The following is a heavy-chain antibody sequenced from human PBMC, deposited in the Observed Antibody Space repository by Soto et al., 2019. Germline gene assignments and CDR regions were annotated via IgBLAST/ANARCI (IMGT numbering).Heavy chain of an antibody. CDR2: ISSSGSTI. Sequence: PGGSLRLSCAASGFTFSDYYMSWIRQAPGKGLEWVSYISSSGSTIYYADSVKGRFTISRDNAKNSLYLQMNSLRAEDTAVYYCARDHYVYDILTGYGYYYGMDVWGQGTTVTVSS. CDR1: GFTFSDYY. CDR3: ARDHYVYDILTGYGYYYGMDV. D-gene: IGHD3-9*01. J-gene: IGHJ6*02. V-gene: IGHV3-11*01.